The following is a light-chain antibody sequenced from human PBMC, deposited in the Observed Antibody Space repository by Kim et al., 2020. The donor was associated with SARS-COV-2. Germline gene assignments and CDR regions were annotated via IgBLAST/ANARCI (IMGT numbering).Light chain of an antibody. CDR3: QVWDSSAYV. J-gene: IGLJ1*01. Sequence: SVALGQTARITCGGNNIGSKNVHWYQQMPGQAPVLVIYRDINRPSGIPERFSGSNSGNTATLTISRAQVGDEADYYCQVWDSSAYVFGTGTKVTVL. CDR2: RDI. CDR1: NIGSKN. V-gene: IGLV3-9*01.